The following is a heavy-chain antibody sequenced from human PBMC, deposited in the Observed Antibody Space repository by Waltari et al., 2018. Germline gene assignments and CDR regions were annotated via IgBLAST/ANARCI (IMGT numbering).Heavy chain of an antibody. Sequence: QVQLVQSGAEVKKPGSSVKVSCKASGYTFTGYYMHWVRQAPGQGLEWMGWINPNSGGTNYAQKFQGRVTMTRDTSISTAYMELSRLRSDDTAVYYCAREGCSSTSCYAVRFDPWGQGTLVTVSS. CDR1: GYTFTGYY. CDR2: INPNSGGT. D-gene: IGHD2-2*01. CDR3: AREGCSSTSCYAVRFDP. V-gene: IGHV1-2*02. J-gene: IGHJ5*02.